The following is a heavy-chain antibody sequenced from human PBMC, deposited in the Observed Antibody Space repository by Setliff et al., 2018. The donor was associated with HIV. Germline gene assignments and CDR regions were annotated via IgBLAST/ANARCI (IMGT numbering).Heavy chain of an antibody. D-gene: IGHD1-26*01. CDR2: IYTSGST. Sequence: TLSLTCTVSGGSISSGSYYWSWIRQPAGKGLEWIGHIYTSGSTNYNPSLKSRVTISVDTSKNQFSLKLSSVTAADTAVYYCARAGAATRKAFDIWGQGTMVTVSS. CDR1: GGSISSGSYY. V-gene: IGHV4-61*09. J-gene: IGHJ3*02. CDR3: ARAGAATRKAFDI.